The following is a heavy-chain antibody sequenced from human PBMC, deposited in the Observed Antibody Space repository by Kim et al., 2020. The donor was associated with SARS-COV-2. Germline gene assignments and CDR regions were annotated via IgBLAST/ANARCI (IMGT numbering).Heavy chain of an antibody. V-gene: IGHV4-59*01. CDR3: AREFRDYCGYFDY. Sequence: NPLLQMRVTIAVDTSKNQFSLELSSVTAADTAVYYCAREFRDYCGYFDYWGQGTLVTVSS. D-gene: IGHD4-17*01. J-gene: IGHJ4*02.